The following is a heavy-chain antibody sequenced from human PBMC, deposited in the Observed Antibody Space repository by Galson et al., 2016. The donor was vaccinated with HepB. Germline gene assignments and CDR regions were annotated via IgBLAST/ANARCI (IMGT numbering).Heavy chain of an antibody. D-gene: IGHD3-16*02. V-gene: IGHV4-59*01. Sequence: LSLTCTVSGDSISNYYWSWIRQPPGKGLEWIGYLFHTGSTCYNPSLKSRVTLSVDMSKTQLSLRLHSVTAADTAVYYCASSLAPVGWFDPWGQGALVTVSS. J-gene: IGHJ5*02. CDR1: GDSISNYY. CDR3: ASSLAPVGWFDP. CDR2: LFHTGST.